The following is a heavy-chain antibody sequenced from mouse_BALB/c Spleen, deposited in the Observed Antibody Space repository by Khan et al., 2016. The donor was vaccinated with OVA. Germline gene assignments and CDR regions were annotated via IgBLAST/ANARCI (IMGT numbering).Heavy chain of an antibody. CDR1: GYTFTNYV. Sequence: VQLQQSGPELVEPGASVKMSCKTSGYTFTNYVLHWVKQRPGQGLEWIAYINPDNAGTRYNEIFRGKATLTSDISSTTAYLELSSLTLEDSAVYACSREASSWDFSFPYWGQGTLVTGSA. CDR2: INPDNAGT. D-gene: IGHD4-1*01. CDR3: SREASSWDFSFPY. V-gene: IGHV1S136*01. J-gene: IGHJ3*01.